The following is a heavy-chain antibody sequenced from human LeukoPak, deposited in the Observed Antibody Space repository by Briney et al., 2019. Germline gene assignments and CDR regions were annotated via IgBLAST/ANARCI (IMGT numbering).Heavy chain of an antibody. CDR3: ARLWKVTAIGSYYFDY. J-gene: IGHJ4*02. D-gene: IGHD2-21*02. V-gene: IGHV4-59*08. CDR2: IYYSGST. CDR1: GGSISSYY. Sequence: SGTLSLTCAVSGGSISSYYWSWIRQPPGKGLEWVGYIYYSGSTNYNPSLKSRVTISVDTSKNQFSLKLSSVTAADTAVYYCARLWKVTAIGSYYFDYWGQGTLVTVSS.